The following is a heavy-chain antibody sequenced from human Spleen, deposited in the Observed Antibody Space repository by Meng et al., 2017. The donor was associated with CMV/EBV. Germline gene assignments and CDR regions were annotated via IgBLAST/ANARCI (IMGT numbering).Heavy chain of an antibody. Sequence: ASVKVSCKASGYTFSSYDINWVRQATGQGLEWMGWMNPTSGNTGYAQKFLGRVTMTRATSLSTAYMELNSLKSEDTAVYYCARHYFSSTFYSVDYWGQGTLVTVSS. V-gene: IGHV1-8*01. D-gene: IGHD2/OR15-2a*01. J-gene: IGHJ4*02. CDR2: MNPTSGNT. CDR1: GYTFSSYD. CDR3: ARHYFSSTFYSVDY.